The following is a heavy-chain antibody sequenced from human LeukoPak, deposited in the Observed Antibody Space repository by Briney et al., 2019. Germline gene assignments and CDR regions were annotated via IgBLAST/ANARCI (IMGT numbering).Heavy chain of an antibody. Sequence: GASVKVSCKASGGTFSSYAISWVRQAPGQGLEWMGRIIPILGIANYAQKFQGRVTITADKSTSTAYMELSSLRSEDTAVYYCARGGYYDRSGPSWFDPWGQGTLVTVSS. CDR2: IIPILGIA. J-gene: IGHJ5*02. CDR3: ARGGYYDRSGPSWFDP. V-gene: IGHV1-69*04. D-gene: IGHD3-22*01. CDR1: GGTFSSYA.